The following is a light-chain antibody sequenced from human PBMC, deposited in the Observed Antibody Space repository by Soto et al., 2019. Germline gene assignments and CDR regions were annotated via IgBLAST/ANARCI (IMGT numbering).Light chain of an antibody. CDR1: SSDVGGYNY. J-gene: IGLJ1*01. Sequence: QSVLTQPASVSGSPGQSITISCTGTSSDVGGYNYVSWYQQHPGIAPKLLIYGVTNRPSGVPTRFSGSQSGNTASLTISGLQAEDEADYHCSSYTSASTLLYLFGTGTKLTVL. CDR2: GVT. V-gene: IGLV2-14*01. CDR3: SSYTSASTLLYL.